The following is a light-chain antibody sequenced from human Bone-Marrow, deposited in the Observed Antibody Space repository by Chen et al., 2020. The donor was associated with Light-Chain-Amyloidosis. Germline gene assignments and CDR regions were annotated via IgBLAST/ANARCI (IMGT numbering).Light chain of an antibody. Sequence: QAVVTQEPSLTVSPGGTVTLTCVSSTGAVTSGHYPYWFQQKPGQAPRTLIYDTSNKYSWTPARFSGSLLGGKAALTLSGAQPEDEAEYYCLLSYSDARPEVFGGGTKLTVL. V-gene: IGLV7-46*01. J-gene: IGLJ2*01. CDR3: LLSYSDARPEV. CDR1: TGAVTSGHY. CDR2: DTS.